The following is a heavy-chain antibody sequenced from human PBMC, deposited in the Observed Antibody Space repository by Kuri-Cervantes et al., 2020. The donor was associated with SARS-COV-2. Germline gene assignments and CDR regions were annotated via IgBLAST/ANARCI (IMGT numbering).Heavy chain of an antibody. CDR2: INPNSGGT. V-gene: IGHV1-2*04. D-gene: IGHD3-3*01. CDR1: GYTFTGYY. J-gene: IGHJ4*02. CDR3: ARGEPYYDFWSGFQWFDY. Sequence: ASVKVSCKASGYTFTGYYMHWVRQAPGQGLEWMGWINPNSGGTNYAQKFQGWVTMTRDTSISTAYMELSRLRSDDTAVYYCARGEPYYDFWSGFQWFDYWGQGTLVTVSS.